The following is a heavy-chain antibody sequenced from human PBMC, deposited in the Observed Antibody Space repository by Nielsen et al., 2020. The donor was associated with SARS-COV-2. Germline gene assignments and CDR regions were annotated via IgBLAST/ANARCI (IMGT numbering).Heavy chain of an antibody. CDR3: ARVWDCSSTSCYTFVAGVIY. Sequence: GESLKISCAASGFTFSSYGMHWVRQAPGKGLEWVAVIWYDGSNKYYADSVKGRFTISRDNSKNTLYLQMNSLRAEDTAVYYCARVWDCSSTSCYTFVAGVIYWGQGTLVTVSS. J-gene: IGHJ4*02. CDR2: IWYDGSNK. V-gene: IGHV3-33*01. D-gene: IGHD2-2*02. CDR1: GFTFSSYG.